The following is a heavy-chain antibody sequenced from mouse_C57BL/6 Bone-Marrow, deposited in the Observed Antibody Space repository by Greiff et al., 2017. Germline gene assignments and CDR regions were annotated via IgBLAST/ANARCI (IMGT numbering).Heavy chain of an antibody. Sequence: VQLQQSGAELVRPGASVQLSCTASGFNIKDDYMHWVKQRPEQGLEWIGWIDPENGDTEYASKFQGKATITADPSSNTAYLQLSSLTSEDTAVYYCTTFGYYYGLWYFDVWGTGTTVTVSS. J-gene: IGHJ1*03. D-gene: IGHD1-1*01. CDR2: IDPENGDT. CDR3: TTFGYYYGLWYFDV. V-gene: IGHV14-4*01. CDR1: GFNIKDDY.